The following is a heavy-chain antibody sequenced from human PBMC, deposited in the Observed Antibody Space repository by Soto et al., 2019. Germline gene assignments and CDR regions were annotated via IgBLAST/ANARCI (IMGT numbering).Heavy chain of an antibody. CDR3: ARILAAVGGGYYGMDV. Sequence: QVTLKESGPVLVKPTETLTLTCTVSGFSLSNARVGVSWIRQPPGKTLEWLAHIFSNNEKSYSTPLMSRLTISKDTSKSQVVLTMTNMDPVDTATYYCARILAAVGGGYYGMDVWGQGTTVTVSS. D-gene: IGHD6-19*01. V-gene: IGHV2-26*01. CDR2: IFSNNEK. CDR1: GFSLSNARVG. J-gene: IGHJ6*02.